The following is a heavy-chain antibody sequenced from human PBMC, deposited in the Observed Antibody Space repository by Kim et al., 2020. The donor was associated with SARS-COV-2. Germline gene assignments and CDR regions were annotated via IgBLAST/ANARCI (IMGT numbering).Heavy chain of an antibody. CDR1: GFTFDEYA. D-gene: IGHD2-15*01. V-gene: IGHV3-9*01. CDR3: AQDFTPGGADY. Sequence: SCEASGFTFDEYATHWVRQAQGKGLEWVSAINWHTGDIGYADSVKGRFTISRDNAKNSLYLQMNSLRVEDTALYYCAQDFTPGGADYWGQGTLVTVSS. CDR2: INWHTGDI. J-gene: IGHJ4*02.